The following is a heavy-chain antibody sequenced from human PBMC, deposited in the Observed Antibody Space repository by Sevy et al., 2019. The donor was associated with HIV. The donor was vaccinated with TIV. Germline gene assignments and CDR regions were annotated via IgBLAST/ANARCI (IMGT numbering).Heavy chain of an antibody. D-gene: IGHD1-26*01. V-gene: IGHV3-49*04. J-gene: IGHJ4*02. CDR3: TRWSGSQSIFDY. Sequence: GGSLRLSCTASGFIFGDYGMSWVRQAPGKGLEWIAFFKSKIHGGTTENAAYVKCRFTISRDNSKNIVYLQMSNLKTEDTAVYYCTRWSGSQSIFDYWGQGTLVTVSS. CDR1: GFIFGDYG. CDR2: FKSKIHGGTT.